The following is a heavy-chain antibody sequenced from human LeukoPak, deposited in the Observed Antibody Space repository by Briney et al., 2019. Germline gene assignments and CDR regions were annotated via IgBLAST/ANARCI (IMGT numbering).Heavy chain of an antibody. D-gene: IGHD3-16*02. Sequence: ASVKVSCKASGYTFTGYYMHWVRQAPGQGLEWMGWINPNSGGTNYAQKFQGWVTMTRDTSISTAYMELSRLRSDDTAVYYCVRETSIRLGELSLSFDYWGQGTLVTVSS. CDR2: INPNSGGT. CDR3: VRETSIRLGELSLSFDY. J-gene: IGHJ4*02. CDR1: GYTFTGYY. V-gene: IGHV1-2*04.